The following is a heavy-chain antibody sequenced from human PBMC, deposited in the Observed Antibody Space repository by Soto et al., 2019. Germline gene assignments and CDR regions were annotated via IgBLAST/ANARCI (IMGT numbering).Heavy chain of an antibody. V-gene: IGHV3-48*01. Sequence: EVQLVESGGGLVQPGGSLRLSCAASGFTFSSYSMNWVRHAPGKGLEWVSYISSSSSTIYYADSGKGRFTIARDNAKNSLYLQMNSLRAEDTAVYYCARADSGYAHGYYYYGMDVWGQGTTVTVSS. CDR3: ARADSGYAHGYYYYGMDV. CDR1: GFTFSSYS. CDR2: ISSSSSTI. D-gene: IGHD5-12*01. J-gene: IGHJ6*02.